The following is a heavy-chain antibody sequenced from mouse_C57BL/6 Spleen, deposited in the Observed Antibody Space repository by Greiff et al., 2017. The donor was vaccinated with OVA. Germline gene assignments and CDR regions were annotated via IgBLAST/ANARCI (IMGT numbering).Heavy chain of an antibody. J-gene: IGHJ4*01. CDR2: IWRGGST. D-gene: IGHD2-1*01. CDR1: GFSFTSYG. CDR3: ARVYYGNYEVYYYAMDY. V-gene: IGHV2-5*01. Sequence: QVQLKESGPGLVQPSQSLSITCTVSGFSFTSYGVHWVRQSPGKGLEWLGVIWRGGSTDYNAAFMSRLSITKDNSKSQVFFKMNSLQADDTAIYYCARVYYGNYEVYYYAMDYWGQGTSVTVSS.